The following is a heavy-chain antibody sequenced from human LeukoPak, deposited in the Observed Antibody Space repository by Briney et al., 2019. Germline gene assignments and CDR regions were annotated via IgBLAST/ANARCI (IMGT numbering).Heavy chain of an antibody. CDR2: ISSSGSTI. CDR3: ARDPASYYYDSSGYPFDC. CDR1: GFTFSDYY. D-gene: IGHD3-22*01. J-gene: IGHJ4*02. Sequence: GGSLRLSCAASGFTFSDYYMSWIRQAPGKGLEWVSYISSSGSTIYYADSVKGRFTISRDNAKNSLYLQMNSLRADDTAVYYCARDPASYYYDSSGYPFDCWGQGTLVTVSS. V-gene: IGHV3-11*04.